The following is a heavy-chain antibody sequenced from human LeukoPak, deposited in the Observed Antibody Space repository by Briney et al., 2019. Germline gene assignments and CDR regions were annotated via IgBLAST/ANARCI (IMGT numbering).Heavy chain of an antibody. Sequence: SETLSLNRTVSGESISGYFWSWIREPPGKGLEGMGDFHDSGSANYNPSLKSRITMSVDTSKNHFSLKLRSVTAADTAAYYCARDSHSVDTATPRGFDPWGQGTLVTVSS. CDR1: GESISGYF. J-gene: IGHJ5*02. D-gene: IGHD2-15*01. CDR2: FHDSGSA. CDR3: ARDSHSVDTATPRGFDP. V-gene: IGHV4-59*01.